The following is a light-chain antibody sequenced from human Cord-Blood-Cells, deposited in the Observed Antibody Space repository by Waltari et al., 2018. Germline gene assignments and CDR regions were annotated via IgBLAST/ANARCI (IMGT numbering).Light chain of an antibody. Sequence: SVFTQPPSVSAAPGQRVPISFSGCSSYLGTNYVSCYQPLPGTAPKLLIYDNNKRPSGIPDRFSGSKSGTSATLGITGLQTGDEADYYCGTWDSSLSAVVFGGGTKLTVL. J-gene: IGLJ2*01. CDR2: DNN. CDR3: GTWDSSLSAVV. CDR1: SSYLGTNY. V-gene: IGLV1-51*01.